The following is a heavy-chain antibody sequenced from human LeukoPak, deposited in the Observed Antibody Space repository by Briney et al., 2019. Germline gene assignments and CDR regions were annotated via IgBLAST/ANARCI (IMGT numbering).Heavy chain of an antibody. CDR1: GFTFSSYY. D-gene: IGHD3-22*01. CDR3: ARYDFYYDSSGYADY. CDR2: IKKDGSEK. J-gene: IGHJ4*02. Sequence: GGSLRLSCAASGFTFSSYYMSWVRQAPGKGLEWVANIKKDGSEKYYVDSVKGRFTISRDNAKNSLYLQMNSLRAEDTAVYYCARYDFYYDSSGYADYWGQGTLVTVSS. V-gene: IGHV3-7*01.